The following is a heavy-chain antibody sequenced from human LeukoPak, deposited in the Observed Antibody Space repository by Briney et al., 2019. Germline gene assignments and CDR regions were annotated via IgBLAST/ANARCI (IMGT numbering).Heavy chain of an antibody. V-gene: IGHV3-20*04. CDR1: GFRFDDYG. CDR3: ARAPLTRYWYESSFDHDTFYYYMDV. Sequence: GGSLRLSCAASGFRFDDYGMTWVRQAPGKGLEWVSGINWNGISTGYADSVKGRFTISRDNAKNSLYLQMNSLRAEDTAFYYCARAPLTRYWYESSFDHDTFYYYMDVWGKGTTVTVSS. CDR2: INWNGIST. D-gene: IGHD3-22*01. J-gene: IGHJ6*03.